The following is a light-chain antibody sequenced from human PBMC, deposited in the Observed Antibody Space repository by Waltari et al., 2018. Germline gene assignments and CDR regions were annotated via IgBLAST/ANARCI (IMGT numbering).Light chain of an antibody. V-gene: IGKV1-16*02. CDR3: QQYYTYPPT. CDR2: AAS. Sequence: DIQMTQSPSSLSPSVGDRVILTCRASQGITTYLAWFQQKPGKAPKSLIYAASTLQSGVSSNFSGSGSGTDFTLTISSLQPEDCATYYCQQYYTYPPTFGGGTRVEI. J-gene: IGKJ4*01. CDR1: QGITTY.